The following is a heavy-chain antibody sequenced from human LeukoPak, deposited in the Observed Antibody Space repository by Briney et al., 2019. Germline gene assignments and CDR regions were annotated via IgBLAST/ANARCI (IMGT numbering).Heavy chain of an antibody. V-gene: IGHV3-23*01. CDR3: AKDGTAAAGYYYFDY. CDR1: GFTFSSYA. Sequence: PGGSLRLSCAASGFTFSSYAMSWVRQAPGKGLEWVSAISGSGGSTYYADSVKGRFTISRDNSENTLSLQMDSLRAEGTAVYYCAKDGTAAAGYYYFDYWGQGTLVTVSS. J-gene: IGHJ4*02. CDR2: ISGSGGST. D-gene: IGHD6-13*01.